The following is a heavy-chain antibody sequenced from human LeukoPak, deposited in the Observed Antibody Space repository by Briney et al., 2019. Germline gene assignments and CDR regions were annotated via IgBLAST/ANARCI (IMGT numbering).Heavy chain of an antibody. CDR3: ARGPTYSYGYFNWFDP. Sequence: SETLSLTCAVYGGSFSGYYWSWIRQPPGKGLEWIGEINHSGSTNYNPSLKSRVTISVDTSKNQFSLKLSSVTAADTAVYYCARGPTYSYGYFNWFDPWGQGTLVTVFS. D-gene: IGHD5-18*01. J-gene: IGHJ5*02. V-gene: IGHV4-34*01. CDR1: GGSFSGYY. CDR2: INHSGST.